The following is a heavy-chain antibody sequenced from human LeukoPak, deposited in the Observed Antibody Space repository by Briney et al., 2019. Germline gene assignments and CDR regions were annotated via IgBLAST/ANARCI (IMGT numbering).Heavy chain of an antibody. V-gene: IGHV4-34*01. Sequence: PSETLSLTCAVYGGSFSGYYWSWIRQPPGKGLEWIGEINHSGSTNYNLSLKSRVTISVDTSKNQFSLKLSSVTAADTAVYYCASAYGLGYCSGGSCYRRGWDYWGQGTLVTVSS. CDR2: INHSGST. D-gene: IGHD2-15*01. CDR1: GGSFSGYY. J-gene: IGHJ4*02. CDR3: ASAYGLGYCSGGSCYRRGWDY.